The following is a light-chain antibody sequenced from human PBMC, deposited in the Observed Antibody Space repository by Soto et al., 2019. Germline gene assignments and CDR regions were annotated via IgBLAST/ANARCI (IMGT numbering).Light chain of an antibody. CDR2: GAS. CDR3: HQYYDYPPLI. Sequence: EIVMTQSPATRSVSPGERDTLSCRARRHINRTLSWYQQKPAQAPRLLISGASTRATGIPASFSGSGYGTEFTLTISSRQSEDVSAYYCHQYYDYPPLIFGGGTKVEIK. V-gene: IGKV3-15*01. CDR1: RHINRT. J-gene: IGKJ4*01.